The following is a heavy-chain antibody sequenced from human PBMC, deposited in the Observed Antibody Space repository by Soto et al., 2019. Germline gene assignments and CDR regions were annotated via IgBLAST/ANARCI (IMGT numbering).Heavy chain of an antibody. CDR3: AKALGKPYYYYYMDV. Sequence: EVQLLESGGGLVQPGGSLRLSCAASGFNFNIYAMTWVRQAPGKGLEWVSTISPGGDSTYSADSVKGRVTISRDNSKNQLSLQINSLRAVDTATYFCAKALGKPYYYYYMDVWGTGTTVTVSS. D-gene: IGHD3-10*01. V-gene: IGHV3-23*01. CDR1: GFNFNIYA. CDR2: ISPGGDST. J-gene: IGHJ6*03.